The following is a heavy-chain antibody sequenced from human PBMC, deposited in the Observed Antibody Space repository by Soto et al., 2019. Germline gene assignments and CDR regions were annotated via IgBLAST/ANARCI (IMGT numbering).Heavy chain of an antibody. CDR3: AHVVGGMTFDY. V-gene: IGHV2-5*02. CDR1: GFSLSTSGVG. Sequence: QITLKESGPTLVKPTQTLTLTCTLSGFSLSTSGVGVGWIRQPPGKALEWLALIYWDDDKRYSPSLKSRLTITKDTSKNQVVLTMTNMEPVDTATYYCAHVVGGMTFDYWGQGTLVTVSS. D-gene: IGHD3-16*01. J-gene: IGHJ4*02. CDR2: IYWDDDK.